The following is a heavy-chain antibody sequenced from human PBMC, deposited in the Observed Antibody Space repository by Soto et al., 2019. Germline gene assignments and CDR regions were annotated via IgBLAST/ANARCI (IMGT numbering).Heavy chain of an antibody. CDR3: SRHLDREASSRI. V-gene: IGHV4-39*01. CDR2: INYSGNT. CDR1: GGAISASDYY. Sequence: SSETLSLTCTVSGGAISASDYYWGWIRQPPGKGLEWIGSINYSGNTYHNPSLKSRVTMSVDTSKNQFSLKLSSVTAADTAVYYCSRHLDREASSRIWGQGTMVTVSS. J-gene: IGHJ3*02. D-gene: IGHD1-26*01.